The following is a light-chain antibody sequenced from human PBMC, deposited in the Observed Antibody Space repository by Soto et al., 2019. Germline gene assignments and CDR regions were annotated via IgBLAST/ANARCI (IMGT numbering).Light chain of an antibody. V-gene: IGKV3-15*01. J-gene: IGKJ1*01. CDR2: GAS. Sequence: EIVMTQSPATLSVSPGERVTLSCRASQSVSSNLAWYQQKPGQAPRLLIYGASTRATGIPARFSGGGSETEFTLTISSLQSEDFAVYYCQQYHNWPPRTFGQGNKVEIK. CDR1: QSVSSN. CDR3: QQYHNWPPRT.